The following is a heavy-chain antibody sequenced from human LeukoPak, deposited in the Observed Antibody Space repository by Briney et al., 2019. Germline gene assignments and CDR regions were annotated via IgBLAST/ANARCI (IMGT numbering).Heavy chain of an antibody. CDR2: MKPNTGGT. CDR3: ARGPGTRIVVSNEYFHH. D-gene: IGHD3-22*01. Sequence: ASVKVSCKASGGSFSTSVITWVRQAPGQGLEWMGWMKPNTGGTKYAEKFQGRVTMTRDTSISTAYMELNGLRSDDTAVYYCARGPGTRIVVSNEYFHHWGQGTLVTVSS. V-gene: IGHV1-2*02. CDR1: GGSFSTSV. J-gene: IGHJ1*01.